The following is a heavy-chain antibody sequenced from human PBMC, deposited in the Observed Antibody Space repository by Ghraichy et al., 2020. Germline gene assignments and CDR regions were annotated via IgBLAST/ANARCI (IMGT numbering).Heavy chain of an antibody. CDR1: GFTFSNYA. V-gene: IGHV3-23*01. CDR3: AKRPQIFVVVTAPFDY. D-gene: IGHD2-21*02. CDR2: ITGSGGST. Sequence: GSLRLSCAASGFTFSNYAMSWVRQAPGKGLEWVSGITGSGGSTYYADSVKGRFTMSRDNFKNTLYLQMNSLRAEDTAVYYCAKRPQIFVVVTAPFDYWGQGTLVTVSS. J-gene: IGHJ4*02.